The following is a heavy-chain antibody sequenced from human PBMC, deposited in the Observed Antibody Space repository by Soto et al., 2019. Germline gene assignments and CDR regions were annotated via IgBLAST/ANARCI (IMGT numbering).Heavy chain of an antibody. D-gene: IGHD3-3*01. CDR3: ARSTSIKLFGVVKNLYGMDV. CDR1: GYSFTSYW. Sequence: PGESLKISCKGSGYSFTSYWIGWVRQMPGKGLEWMGIIYPGDSDTRYSPSFQGQVTISADKSISTAYLQWSRMKASDTAMYYCARSTSIKLFGVVKNLYGMDVWGQGTTVTVSS. V-gene: IGHV5-51*01. CDR2: IYPGDSDT. J-gene: IGHJ6*02.